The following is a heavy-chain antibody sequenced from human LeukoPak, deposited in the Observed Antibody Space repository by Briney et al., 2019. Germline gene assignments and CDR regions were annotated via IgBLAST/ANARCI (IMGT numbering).Heavy chain of an antibody. CDR1: GFTFDDYT. CDR2: ISWDGGST. Sequence: PGGSLRLSCAASGFTFDDYTMHWVRQAPGKGLEWVSLISWDGGSTYYADSVKGRFTISRDNSKNTLYLQMNSLRAEDTAVYYCAKFSRIVVVPAAPHQDYWGQGTLVTVSS. CDR3: AKFSRIVVVPAAPHQDY. D-gene: IGHD2-2*01. J-gene: IGHJ4*02. V-gene: IGHV3-43*01.